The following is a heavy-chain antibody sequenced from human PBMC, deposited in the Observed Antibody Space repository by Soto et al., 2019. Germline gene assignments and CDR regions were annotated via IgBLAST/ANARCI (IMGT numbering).Heavy chain of an antibody. J-gene: IGHJ5*02. CDR3: ARGPYSSAWINWFDP. D-gene: IGHD6-19*01. V-gene: IGHV4-30-4*01. CDR1: GDSISSPDYY. Sequence: SETLSLTCTVSGDSISSPDYYWNWIRLPPGKGLEWIGYIYYSGGTYYNPSLKSRVVISVDTSKTQFSLKLRSVTAADTAVYYCARGPYSSAWINWFDPWGQGTLVTVSS. CDR2: IYYSGGT.